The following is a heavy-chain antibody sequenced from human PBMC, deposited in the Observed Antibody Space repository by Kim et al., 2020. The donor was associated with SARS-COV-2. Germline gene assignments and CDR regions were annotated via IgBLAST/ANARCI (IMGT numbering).Heavy chain of an antibody. Sequence: PARMSRVSLSVDTARNQFSLKLSSVTAADTAVYYCARDVSGAAGTGAFDIWGQGTMVTVSS. J-gene: IGHJ3*02. CDR3: ARDVSGAAGTGAFDI. V-gene: IGHV4-59*01. D-gene: IGHD6-13*01.